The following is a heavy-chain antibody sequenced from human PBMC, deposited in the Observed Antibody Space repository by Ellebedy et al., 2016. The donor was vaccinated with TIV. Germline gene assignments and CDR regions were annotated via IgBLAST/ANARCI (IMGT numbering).Heavy chain of an antibody. Sequence: SETLSLXCAVYGGSFSGYYWSWIRQPPGKGLEWIGEINHSGSTNYNPSLKSRVTISVDTSKNQFSLKLSSVTAADTAVYYCARGLHSGSRAYAYWGQGTLVTVSS. CDR1: GGSFSGYY. V-gene: IGHV4-34*01. CDR3: ARGLHSGSRAYAY. D-gene: IGHD6-13*01. CDR2: INHSGST. J-gene: IGHJ4*02.